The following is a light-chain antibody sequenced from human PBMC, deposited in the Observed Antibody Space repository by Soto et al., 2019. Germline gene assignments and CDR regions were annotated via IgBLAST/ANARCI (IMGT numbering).Light chain of an antibody. CDR3: QQYGGSPGCT. J-gene: IGKJ2*02. CDR1: QSVSSSY. V-gene: IGKV3-20*01. Sequence: EIVLTQSPGTLSLSPGERATLSCRASQSVSSSYLAWYQQKPGQAPRLLIYGASSRATGIPDRFSGSGSGTDFTLTISRLEPEDFAVYYCQQYGGSPGCTFGQGTKLEFK. CDR2: GAS.